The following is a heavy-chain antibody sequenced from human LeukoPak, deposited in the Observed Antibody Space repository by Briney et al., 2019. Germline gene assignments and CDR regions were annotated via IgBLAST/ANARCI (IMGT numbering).Heavy chain of an antibody. D-gene: IGHD2-2*01. CDR3: AREDCSSTSCYYYYYYYMDV. CDR1: GGSISSYY. CDR2: IYTSGST. V-gene: IGHV4-4*07. J-gene: IGHJ6*03. Sequence: SETLSLTCTVSGGSISSYYSSWIRQPAGKGLEWIGRIYTSGSTNYNPSLKSRVTMSVDTSKNQFSLKLSSVTAADTAVYYCAREDCSSTSCYYYYYYYMDVWGKGTTVTVSS.